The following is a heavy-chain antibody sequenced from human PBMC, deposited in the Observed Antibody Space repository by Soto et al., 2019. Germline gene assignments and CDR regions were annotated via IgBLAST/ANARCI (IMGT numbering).Heavy chain of an antibody. V-gene: IGHV3-20*04. Sequence: GGSLRLSCAASGFTFDDYGLTWVRQAPGKGLEWVSGINWDGGSTRYADSVKGRFTISRDNAKNSLYLQMNSLRAEDTALYYCARVPHYDILTGPDYWGQGTLVTVSS. CDR1: GFTFDDYG. J-gene: IGHJ4*02. CDR3: ARVPHYDILTGPDY. D-gene: IGHD3-9*01. CDR2: INWDGGST.